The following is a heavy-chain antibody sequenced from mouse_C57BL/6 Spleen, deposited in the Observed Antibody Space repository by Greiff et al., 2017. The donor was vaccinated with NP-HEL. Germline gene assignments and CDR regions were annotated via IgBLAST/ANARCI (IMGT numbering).Heavy chain of an antibody. CDR2: IYPRDGST. D-gene: IGHD2-4*01. J-gene: IGHJ4*01. Sequence: VQLQQSDAELVKPGASVKISCKVSGYTFTDHTIHWMKQRPEQGLEWIGYIYPRDGSTKYNEKFKGKATLTADKSSSTAYMQLNSLTSEDSAVYFCARFYYDYDEPFYYAMDYWGQGTSVTVSS. CDR3: ARFYYDYDEPFYYAMDY. V-gene: IGHV1-78*01. CDR1: GYTFTDHT.